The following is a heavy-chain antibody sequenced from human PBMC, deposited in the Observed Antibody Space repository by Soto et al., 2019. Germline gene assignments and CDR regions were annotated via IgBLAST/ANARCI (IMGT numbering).Heavy chain of an antibody. CDR2: ITRSGDTT. V-gene: IGHV3-23*01. Sequence: EEQLLESGGGLVQPGGSLRLSCAGSGFIFSSFAMSWVRQAPGKGLEWVSAITRSGDTTYYSASVKGRFTISRDNSKSTMYLQMNSLRDEDTAVYYCANIPLRFLVWSNEGIDSWGQGTQVTVSS. CDR1: GFIFSSFA. J-gene: IGHJ4*02. D-gene: IGHD3-3*01. CDR3: ANIPLRFLVWSNEGIDS.